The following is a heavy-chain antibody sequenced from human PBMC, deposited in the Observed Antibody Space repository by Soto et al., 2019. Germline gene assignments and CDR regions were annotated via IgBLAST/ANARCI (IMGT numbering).Heavy chain of an antibody. Sequence: GGSLRLSCAASGFTFSSYSMNWVRQAPGKGLEWVSSISSSSSYIYYADSVKGRFTISRDNAKNSLYLQMNSLRAEDTAVYYCARDGECITIFGVAPGLGDYRGQGTPVTVSS. J-gene: IGHJ4*02. V-gene: IGHV3-21*01. CDR2: ISSSSSYI. CDR1: GFTFSSYS. D-gene: IGHD3-3*01. CDR3: ARDGECITIFGVAPGLGDY.